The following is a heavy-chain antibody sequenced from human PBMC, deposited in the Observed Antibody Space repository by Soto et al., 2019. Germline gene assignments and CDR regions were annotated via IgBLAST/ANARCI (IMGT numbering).Heavy chain of an antibody. CDR2: ITDSGSDT. J-gene: IGHJ4*02. D-gene: IGHD2-2*01. Sequence: PGGSLRLSCAASGFTFNNYAMGWVRQAPGKGLEWVPAITDSGSDTYYVDSVKGRFTISRDNSKNTVYLQMNSLRAEDTAVYYCAKLGSSSWSPHYYFDYWGQGTLVTVSS. CDR1: GFTFNNYA. V-gene: IGHV3-23*01. CDR3: AKLGSSSWSPHYYFDY.